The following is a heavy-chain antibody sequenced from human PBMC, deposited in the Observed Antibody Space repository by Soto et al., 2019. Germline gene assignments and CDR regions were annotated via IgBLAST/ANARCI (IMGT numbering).Heavy chain of an antibody. Sequence: SETLSLTCTVSGGSISSYYWSWIRQPAGTGLEWIGRIYTSGSTNYNPSLKSRVTMSVDTSKNQFSLKLSSVTAADTAVYYCARGLSNRKYYDFWSGYHDSAYYYYGMDVWGQGTTVTVSS. CDR3: ARGLSNRKYYDFWSGYHDSAYYYYGMDV. J-gene: IGHJ6*02. CDR1: GGSISSYY. CDR2: IYTSGST. D-gene: IGHD3-3*01. V-gene: IGHV4-4*07.